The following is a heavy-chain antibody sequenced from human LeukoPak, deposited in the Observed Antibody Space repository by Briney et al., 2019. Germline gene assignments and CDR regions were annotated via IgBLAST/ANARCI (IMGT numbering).Heavy chain of an antibody. CDR3: ARVSCSSTSCPRRDALDV. V-gene: IGHV4-59*01. D-gene: IGHD2-2*01. Sequence: SETLSLTCTVSDGSLSYYYWSWIRQPPGKGLEWIGYIYYSGSTNYNPSLKSRVTISVDTSKNQFSLNLTSVTTADTAVYYCARVSCSSTSCPRRDALDVWGQGTMVTVSS. CDR2: IYYSGST. J-gene: IGHJ3*01. CDR1: DGSLSYYY.